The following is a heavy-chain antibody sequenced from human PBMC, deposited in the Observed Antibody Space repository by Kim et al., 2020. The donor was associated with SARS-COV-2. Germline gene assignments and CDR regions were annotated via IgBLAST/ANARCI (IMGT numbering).Heavy chain of an antibody. CDR3: ARDKWAFDI. V-gene: IGHV4-34*01. CDR2: INHSGST. CDR1: GGSFSGYY. J-gene: IGHJ3*02. Sequence: SETLSLTCAVYGGSFSGYYWSWIRQPPGKGLEWIGEINHSGSTNYNPSLKSRVTISVDTSKNQFSLKLSSVTAADTAVYYCARDKWAFDIWGQGTMVTVSS. D-gene: IGHD2-8*01.